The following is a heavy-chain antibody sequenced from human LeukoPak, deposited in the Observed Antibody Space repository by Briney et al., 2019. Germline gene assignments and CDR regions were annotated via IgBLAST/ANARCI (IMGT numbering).Heavy chain of an antibody. J-gene: IGHJ4*02. CDR3: ARYKGQLWLHGQFDY. D-gene: IGHD5-18*01. V-gene: IGHV3-23*01. CDR1: GFTFNTYA. Sequence: GGSLRLSCAASGFTFNTYAMSWVRQAPWERLQWVSGISDSGGNTYYADSVRGRFTISRDNSKNTLYLQMNSLRAEDTAVYYCARYKGQLWLHGQFDYWGQGTLVTVSS. CDR2: ISDSGGNT.